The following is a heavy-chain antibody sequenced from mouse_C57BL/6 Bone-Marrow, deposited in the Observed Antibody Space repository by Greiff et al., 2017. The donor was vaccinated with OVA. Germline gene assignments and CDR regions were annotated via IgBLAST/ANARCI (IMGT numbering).Heavy chain of an antibody. CDR1: GFTFSSYG. Sequence: EVKLVESGGDLVKPGGSLKLSCAASGFTFSSYGMSWVRQTPDTRLEWVATISSGGSYTYYPDSVKGRFTISRDNAKNTLYLQMSSLKSEDTAMYYCARARAYWYFDVWGTGTTVTVSS. V-gene: IGHV5-6*01. D-gene: IGHD3-1*01. CDR3: ARARAYWYFDV. CDR2: ISSGGSYT. J-gene: IGHJ1*03.